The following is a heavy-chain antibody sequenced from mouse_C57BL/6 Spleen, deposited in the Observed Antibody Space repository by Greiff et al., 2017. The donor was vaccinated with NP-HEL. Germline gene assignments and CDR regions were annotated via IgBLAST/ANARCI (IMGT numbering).Heavy chain of an antibody. CDR2: IYPGDGDT. J-gene: IGHJ2*01. CDR1: GYAFSSYW. CDR3: ARAGNHAYFDY. D-gene: IGHD2-1*01. Sequence: QVQLQQSGAELVKPGASVKISCKASGYAFSSYWMNWVKQRPGKGLEWIGQIYPGDGDTNYNGKFKGKATLTADKSSSTAYMQLSSLTSEDSAVYFCARAGNHAYFDYWGQGTTLTVSS. V-gene: IGHV1-80*01.